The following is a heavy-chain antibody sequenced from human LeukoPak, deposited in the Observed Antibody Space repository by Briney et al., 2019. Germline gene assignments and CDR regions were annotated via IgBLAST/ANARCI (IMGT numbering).Heavy chain of an antibody. CDR3: ARAGSSDAFDI. CDR2: IYHSGST. Sequence: PSETLSLTCTVSGGSISSGGYYWSWIRQPPGKGPEWIGYIYHSGSTYYNPSLKSRVTISVDRSKNQFSLKLSSVTAADTAVYYCARAGSSDAFDIWGQGTMVTVSS. J-gene: IGHJ3*02. D-gene: IGHD1-26*01. CDR1: GGSISSGGYY. V-gene: IGHV4-30-2*01.